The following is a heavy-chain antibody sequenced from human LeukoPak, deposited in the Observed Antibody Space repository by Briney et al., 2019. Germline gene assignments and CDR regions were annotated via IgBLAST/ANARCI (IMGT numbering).Heavy chain of an antibody. V-gene: IGHV4-38-2*02. D-gene: IGHD4-17*01. CDR3: ARGVDGDPDYYYYYYYMDV. J-gene: IGHJ6*03. CDR1: GYSINSGYY. CDR2: IYHSGST. Sequence: SETLSLTCTVSGYSINSGYYWGWIRQPPGKGLEWIGSIYHSGSTYYNPSLKSRVTISVDTSKNQFSLKLSSVTAADTAVYYCARGVDGDPDYYYYYYYMDVWGKGTTVTVSS.